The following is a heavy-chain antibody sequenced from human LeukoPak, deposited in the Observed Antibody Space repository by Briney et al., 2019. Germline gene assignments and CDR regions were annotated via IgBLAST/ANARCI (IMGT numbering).Heavy chain of an antibody. D-gene: IGHD6-13*01. CDR2: IFYSGST. J-gene: IGHJ4*02. V-gene: IGHV4-59*08. Sequence: PSETLSLTCTVSGGSINIQYWSWIRQPPGKGLEWIGYIFYSGSTNSNPSLKSRVTISVDTSKNQCSLKLSSVTAADTAVYYCASQVRGGSNWALGYWGQGTLVTVSS. CDR3: ASQVRGGSNWALGY. CDR1: GGSINIQY.